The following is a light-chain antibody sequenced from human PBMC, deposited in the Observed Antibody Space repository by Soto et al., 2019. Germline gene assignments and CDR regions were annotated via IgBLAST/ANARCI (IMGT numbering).Light chain of an antibody. CDR2: GAS. J-gene: IGKJ2*01. V-gene: IGKV3-15*01. CDR3: QQYNKWLYT. Sequence: EIVMTQSPATLSVSPGERVTLSCRASQSVSSNLGWYQQKPGQAPRLLIYGASTRATGIPARFSGSGSGTDFTLTISSLQSEDFAVYYCQQYNKWLYTFGQGTKLEIK. CDR1: QSVSSN.